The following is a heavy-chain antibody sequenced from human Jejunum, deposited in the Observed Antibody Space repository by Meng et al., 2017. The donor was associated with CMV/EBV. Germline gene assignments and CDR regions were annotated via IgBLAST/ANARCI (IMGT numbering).Heavy chain of an antibody. CDR3: GRGNYYAGDV. Sequence: CAASGLAFSAYRMHWVHQVAGKGLVWVSHIIGDGTTTTYADSVKGRFTISRDNAKNTLYLQMNSLRVEDTGVYYCGRGNYYAGDVWGQGTTVTVSS. CDR1: GLAFSAYR. V-gene: IGHV3-74*01. J-gene: IGHJ6*02. CDR2: IIGDGTTT.